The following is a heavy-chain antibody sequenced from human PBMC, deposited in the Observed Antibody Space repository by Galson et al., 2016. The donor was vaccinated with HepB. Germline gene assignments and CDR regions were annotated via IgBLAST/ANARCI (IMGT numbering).Heavy chain of an antibody. CDR3: ARRIALAEHGMDA. Sequence: SVKVSCKASGYTFTNYDINWVRQATGQGLEWMGWMNPNSDDTGFAQKFQGRVTMTRNTSISTAYMELSSLRYEDTAVYYCARRIALAEHGMDAWGQGTTVTVSS. CDR1: GYTFTNYD. V-gene: IGHV1-8*01. CDR2: MNPNSDDT. D-gene: IGHD6-19*01. J-gene: IGHJ6*02.